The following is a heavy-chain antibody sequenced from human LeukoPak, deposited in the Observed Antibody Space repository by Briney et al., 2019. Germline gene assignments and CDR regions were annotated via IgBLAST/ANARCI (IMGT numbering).Heavy chain of an antibody. Sequence: SETLSLTCTVSGASISSYYWSWIRQPPGKGLEWIGFGHYTGSSNYNPSLRSRVTISVDTSKSQFSLKLSSVTAADTAVYYGARHDNRGYFSLQYWGQGALVTVSS. V-gene: IGHV4-59*08. CDR3: ARHDNRGYFSLQY. CDR2: GHYTGSS. J-gene: IGHJ4*02. D-gene: IGHD3-22*01. CDR1: GASISSYY.